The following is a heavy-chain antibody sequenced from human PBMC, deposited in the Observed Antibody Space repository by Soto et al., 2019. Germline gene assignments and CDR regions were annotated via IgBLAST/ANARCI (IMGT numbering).Heavy chain of an antibody. CDR3: ARAFHLDYYDSSAPAFDI. CDR2: INPSGGST. J-gene: IGHJ3*02. D-gene: IGHD3-22*01. Sequence: SVKVTCKASGYTFTSNYMHWVRQAPGQGLEWMGIINPSGGSTSYAQRFQGRVTMTRDTSTSTVYMELSSLRSEDTAVYYCARAFHLDYYDSSAPAFDIWGQGTMVTVSS. V-gene: IGHV1-46*01. CDR1: GYTFTSNY.